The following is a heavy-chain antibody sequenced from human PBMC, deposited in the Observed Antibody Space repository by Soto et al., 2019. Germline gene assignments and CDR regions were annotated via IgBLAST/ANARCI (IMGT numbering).Heavy chain of an antibody. V-gene: IGHV2-5*02. CDR1: GFSLTTSGVG. J-gene: IGHJ4*02. CDR3: AHRVLRTVFGLVTTTAIYFDF. CDR2: IYWDDDK. Sequence: QITLNESGPTQVKPRQTLTLTCTFSGFSLTTSGVGVGWIRQSPGKAPERLALIYWDDDKRYSPSLKSRLTITTDTSKNQVVLTMADLDSADTATYYCAHRVLRTVFGLVTTTAIYFDFWGQGTPVAVSS. D-gene: IGHD3-3*01.